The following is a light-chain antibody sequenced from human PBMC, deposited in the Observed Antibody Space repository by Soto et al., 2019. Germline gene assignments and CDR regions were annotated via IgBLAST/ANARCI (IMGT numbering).Light chain of an antibody. CDR1: RPVRSN. V-gene: IGKV3-15*01. CDR2: GSS. Sequence: EIVMTQSPANMPVSPGERVAVSCRASRPVRSNLAWYQQKPGQPPRLLIYGSSTRATGVPARFSGSGSGTEFTLTVTSLQSADIAVYYCQQYDTSPLTFGGGTKVDIK. CDR3: QQYDTSPLT. J-gene: IGKJ4*01.